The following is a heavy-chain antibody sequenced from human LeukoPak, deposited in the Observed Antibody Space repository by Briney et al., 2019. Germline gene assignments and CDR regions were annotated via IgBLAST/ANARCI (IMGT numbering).Heavy chain of an antibody. CDR1: GGSISGSSYY. V-gene: IGHV4-39*01. J-gene: IGHJ4*02. Sequence: KTSETLSLTCTVSGGSISGSSYYWAWIRQPPGKGLEWIGSIHYSGSTNYNPSLKSRVSISVDMSKNQFSLKVTSVTAADTAVYDCATHRTNNYGSGQPFDYWGQGTLVTVSS. CDR2: IHYSGST. CDR3: ATHRTNNYGSGQPFDY. D-gene: IGHD3-10*01.